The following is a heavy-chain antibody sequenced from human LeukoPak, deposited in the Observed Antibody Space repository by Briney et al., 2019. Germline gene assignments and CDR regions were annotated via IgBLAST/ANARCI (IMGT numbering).Heavy chain of an antibody. J-gene: IGHJ3*02. CDR1: GGSVNNY. D-gene: IGHD2-15*01. CDR3: ARGRYCSADICSGGDAFDI. CDR2: IYTRGST. Sequence: SETLSLTCTVPGGSVNNYWSWIRQPAGKGLEWIGRIYTRGSTNYNPSLKSRVTMSVDTSKNQFSLKLSSVTAADTAVYYCARGRYCSADICSGGDAFDIWGQGTMVSVSS. V-gene: IGHV4-4*07.